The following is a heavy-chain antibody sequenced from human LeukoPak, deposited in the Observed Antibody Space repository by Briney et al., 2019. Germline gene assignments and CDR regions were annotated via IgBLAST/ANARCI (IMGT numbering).Heavy chain of an antibody. CDR1: GFTFSSYS. CDR3: TRELAY. J-gene: IGHJ4*02. V-gene: IGHV3-48*01. Sequence: PGGSLRLSCVASGFTFSSYSMNWVRQAPGKGLEWVSYIGSGSTGIYCADSVKGRFSISRDDAKSSLYLQLNSLRAEDTAVYYCTRELAYWGQGALVTVSS. CDR2: IGSGSTGI.